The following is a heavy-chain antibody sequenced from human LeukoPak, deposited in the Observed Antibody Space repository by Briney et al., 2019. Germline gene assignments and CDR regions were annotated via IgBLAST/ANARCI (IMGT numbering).Heavy chain of an antibody. CDR2: ISGYNGNT. CDR1: GYTFTNHG. V-gene: IGHV1-18*01. D-gene: IGHD3-22*01. J-gene: IGHJ3*02. Sequence: GASVKVSCKTSGYTFTNHGISWVRQAPGQGLERMGWISGYNGNTNYAQKFQGRVTMTRDTSISTAYMELSRLRSDDTAVYYCAGALSSGYYYVAFDIWGQGTMVTVSS. CDR3: AGALSSGYYYVAFDI.